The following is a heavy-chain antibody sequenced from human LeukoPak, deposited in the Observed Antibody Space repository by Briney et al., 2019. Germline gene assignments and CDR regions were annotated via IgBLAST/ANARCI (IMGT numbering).Heavy chain of an antibody. Sequence: GGSLRLSCAASGFTFSSYSMNWVRQAPGKGLEWVSSISSSSSYIYYADSVKGRFTISRDNAKNSLYLQMNSLRAEDTAMYYCARGSSWGYRHYYFDYWGQGTLVTVSS. D-gene: IGHD6-6*01. J-gene: IGHJ4*02. CDR3: ARGSSWGYRHYYFDY. CDR2: ISSSSSYI. V-gene: IGHV3-21*01. CDR1: GFTFSSYS.